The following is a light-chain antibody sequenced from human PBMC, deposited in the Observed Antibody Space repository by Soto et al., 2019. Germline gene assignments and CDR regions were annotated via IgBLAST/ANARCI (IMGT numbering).Light chain of an antibody. CDR2: LAS. CDR3: QQYGSSPRT. J-gene: IGKJ1*01. V-gene: IGKV3-20*01. CDR1: QSVSSNS. Sequence: EIVLTQSPGTLSLSPGDRATLSCRARQSVSSNSLAWYQQKPGQAPRLLIYLASIRATGIPDRFSGSGSGTDFTLTINRLEPEDFAVYYCQQYGSSPRTFGQGTKVEVK.